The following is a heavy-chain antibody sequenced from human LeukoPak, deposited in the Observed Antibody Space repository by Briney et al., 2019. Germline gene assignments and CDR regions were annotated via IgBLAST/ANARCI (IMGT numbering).Heavy chain of an antibody. CDR2: ISDSGRSM. J-gene: IGHJ4*02. Sequence: NTGGSLRLSCAASGFTFRSYSMSWVRQAPGKGLEWVSSISDSGRSMDYADSVKGRFTVSRDNSKNSLYLQMNSLRADDTAVYYCAREDCTNTKCFGSDDYWGQGTLVTVSS. CDR1: GFTFRSYS. CDR3: AREDCTNTKCFGSDDY. D-gene: IGHD2-8*01. V-gene: IGHV3-21*06.